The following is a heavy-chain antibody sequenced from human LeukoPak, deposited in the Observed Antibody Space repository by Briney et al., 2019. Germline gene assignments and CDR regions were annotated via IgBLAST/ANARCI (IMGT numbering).Heavy chain of an antibody. Sequence: PSETLSLTCTVSGGPISSYYWSWIRQPPGKGLEWIGYIYYSGSTNYNPSLKSRVTISVDTSKNQFSLKLSSVTAADTAVYYCARGRRYYNYWGQGTLVTVSS. CDR1: GGPISSYY. V-gene: IGHV4-59*01. J-gene: IGHJ4*02. D-gene: IGHD3-9*01. CDR2: IYYSGST. CDR3: ARGRRYYNY.